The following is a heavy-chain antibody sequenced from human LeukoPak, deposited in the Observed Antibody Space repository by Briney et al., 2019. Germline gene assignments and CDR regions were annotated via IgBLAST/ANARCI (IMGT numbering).Heavy chain of an antibody. V-gene: IGHV3-64*01. CDR1: GFTFSSYA. Sequence: GGSLRLSCAASGFTFSSYAMHWVRQAPGKGLEYVSAIISNGGSTYYANSVKGRFTISRDNSKNTLYLQMGSLRAEDMAVYYCARDRSYYDILTGEEGYYFDYWGQGTLVTVSS. CDR3: ARDRSYYDILTGEEGYYFDY. J-gene: IGHJ4*02. D-gene: IGHD3-9*01. CDR2: IISNGGST.